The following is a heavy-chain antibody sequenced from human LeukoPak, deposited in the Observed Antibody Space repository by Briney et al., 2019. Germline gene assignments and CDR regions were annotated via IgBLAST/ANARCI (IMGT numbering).Heavy chain of an antibody. D-gene: IGHD3-16*01. V-gene: IGHV4-59*01. CDR1: GGSISSYY. CDR3: ARFTPQGYGWGGYNRFDP. Sequence: PSETLSLTCAVSGGSISSYYWSWIRQPPGKGLEWIGYVSYSGSTNYNPSLKSRVTISVDTSKNQFSLNLTSVTAADTAVYYCARFTPQGYGWGGYNRFDPWGQGTLVTVSS. J-gene: IGHJ5*02. CDR2: VSYSGST.